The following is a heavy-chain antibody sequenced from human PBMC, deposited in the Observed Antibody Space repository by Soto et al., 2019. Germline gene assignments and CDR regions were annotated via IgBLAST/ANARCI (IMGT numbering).Heavy chain of an antibody. CDR3: ARESEDLTSNFDY. Sequence: PGGSLRLSCAASGFTFTRYSMNWVRQAPGKGLEWVSSISSTTNYIYYADSMKGRFTVSRDNAKNSVYLEMNSLSAEDTAVYYCARESEDLTSNFDYWGQGTLVTVPS. CDR2: ISSTTNYI. V-gene: IGHV3-21*01. CDR1: GFTFTRYS. J-gene: IGHJ4*02.